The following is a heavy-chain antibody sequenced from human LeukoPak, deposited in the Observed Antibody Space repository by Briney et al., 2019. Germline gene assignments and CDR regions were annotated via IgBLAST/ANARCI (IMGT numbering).Heavy chain of an antibody. CDR3: ARARDSSGYYYWLDP. CDR2: INPSGGST. CDR1: GYTFTSYY. J-gene: IGHJ5*02. V-gene: IGHV1-46*01. Sequence: ASVKVSCKASGYTFTSYYMHWVRQAPGQGLEWMGIINPSGGSTSYAQKFQGRVSMTRDTSTSTVYMELSSLRSDDTAVYYCARARDSSGYYYWLDPWGQGTLVTVSS. D-gene: IGHD3-22*01.